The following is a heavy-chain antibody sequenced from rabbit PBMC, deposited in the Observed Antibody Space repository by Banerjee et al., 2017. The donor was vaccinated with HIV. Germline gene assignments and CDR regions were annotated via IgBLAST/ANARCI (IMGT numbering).Heavy chain of an antibody. CDR2: IYTGSSGST. CDR3: ARGWGAGYGNGMNL. D-gene: IGHD3-1*01. V-gene: IGHV1S40*01. Sequence: QSLEESGGDLVKPGASLTLTCTASGFSFSNNYYMCWVRQAPGKGLEWIGCIYTGSSGSTYYASWAKGRFTGSKTSSTTVTLQMTSLTAADTATYFCARGWGAGYGNGMNLWGQGTLVTV. J-gene: IGHJ4*01. CDR1: GFSFSNNYY.